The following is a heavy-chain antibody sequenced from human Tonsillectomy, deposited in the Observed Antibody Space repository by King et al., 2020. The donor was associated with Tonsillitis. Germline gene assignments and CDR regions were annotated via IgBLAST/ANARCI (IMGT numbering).Heavy chain of an antibody. CDR1: GFTFSNYP. CDR3: ARGGDERGTDY. J-gene: IGHJ4*02. V-gene: IGHV3-30*01. CDR2: ISYDGSNK. Sequence: VQLVESGGGVVQPGRSLGLSCAASGFTFSNYPMHWVRQAPGKGLEWVAVISYDGSNKYYADSVKGRFTISRDNSKNTLYLQMTSLRAEDTAVYYCARGGDERGTDYWGQGTLVTVSS. D-gene: IGHD7-27*01.